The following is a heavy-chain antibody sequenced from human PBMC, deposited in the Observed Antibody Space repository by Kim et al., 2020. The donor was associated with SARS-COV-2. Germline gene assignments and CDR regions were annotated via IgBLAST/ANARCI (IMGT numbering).Heavy chain of an antibody. V-gene: IGHV3-11*04. CDR1: GFTFSDYY. CDR3: ARSCCEEYGSGSYAWXYYYYGXDV. D-gene: IGHD3-10*01. CDR2: XSSSGSTI. Sequence: GGSLRPSCAASGFTFSDYYMSWIRQAPGKGLXWVSYXSSSGSTIYYADSVKGRXXXSRATAKNSXXLQMXSLRGXDTAVYYCARSCCEEYGSGSYAWXYYYYGXDVGGXGTTVTVSS. J-gene: IGHJ6*04.